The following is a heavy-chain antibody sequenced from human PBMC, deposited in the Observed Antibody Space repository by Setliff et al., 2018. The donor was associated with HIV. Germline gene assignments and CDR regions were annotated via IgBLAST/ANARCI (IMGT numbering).Heavy chain of an antibody. CDR3: ARHDSGGYYSLDY. D-gene: IGHD3-22*01. V-gene: IGHV4-39*01. CDR1: SGSVSHSDYY. Sequence: SETLSLTCTVSSGSVSHSDYYWGWIRQTPGKGLEWIGSIYWSGLTFYNPSLKSRVTISVDTSKNQFSLKLSPVTAADTAVYYCARHDSGGYYSLDYWGQGTLVTVSS. J-gene: IGHJ4*02. CDR2: IYWSGLT.